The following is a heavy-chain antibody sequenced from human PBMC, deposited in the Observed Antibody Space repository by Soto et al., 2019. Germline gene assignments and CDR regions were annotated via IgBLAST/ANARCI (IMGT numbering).Heavy chain of an antibody. Sequence: QVQLQESGPGLVKPSETLSLTCTVSGGSMSSYYWSWIRQSPGKGLEWIGYIYYSGSTNYNPSLKSRVAISLDTSKNQVSLMLSSVTAAYTAVYYCARGEWLATIKPYFAYWGQGTLVTVSS. CDR3: ARGEWLATIKPYFAY. D-gene: IGHD5-12*01. V-gene: IGHV4-59*01. CDR1: GGSMSSYY. CDR2: IYYSGST. J-gene: IGHJ4*02.